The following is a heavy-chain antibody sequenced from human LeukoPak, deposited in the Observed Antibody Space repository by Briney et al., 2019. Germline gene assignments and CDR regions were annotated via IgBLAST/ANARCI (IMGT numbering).Heavy chain of an antibody. CDR1: AYIFSNYG. V-gene: IGHV1-18*01. Sequence: ASVRVSCKASAYIFSNYGISWVRQAPGQGLEWMGWISAKNGDTNYIQTFRGRVTMTTDTSTSTAYMQLWSLRSDDTAVYYCTRDVPATTPFDYWGQGTLVTVSS. CDR3: TRDVPATTPFDY. J-gene: IGHJ4*02. D-gene: IGHD1-7*01. CDR2: ISAKNGDT.